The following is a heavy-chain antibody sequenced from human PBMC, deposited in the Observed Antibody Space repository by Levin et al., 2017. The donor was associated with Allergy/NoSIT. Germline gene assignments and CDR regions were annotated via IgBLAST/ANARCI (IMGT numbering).Heavy chain of an antibody. Sequence: KVSCKGSGYSFTSYWIGWVRQMPGKGLEWMGIIYPGDSDTRYSPSFQGQVTISADKSISPAYLQWSSLKASDTAMYYCAGQIERGSSGYYAPEADAFDIWGQGTMVTVSS. CDR3: AGQIERGSSGYYAPEADAFDI. CDR2: IYPGDSDT. D-gene: IGHD3-22*01. CDR1: GYSFTSYW. V-gene: IGHV5-51*01. J-gene: IGHJ3*02.